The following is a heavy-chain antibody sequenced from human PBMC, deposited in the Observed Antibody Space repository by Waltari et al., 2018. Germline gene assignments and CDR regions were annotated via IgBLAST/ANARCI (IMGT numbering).Heavy chain of an antibody. Sequence: QVQLQESGPGLVKPSETLSLTCAVSGYSISSGYYWGWIRQPPGKGLEWIGGIYHSGSTYYNPSLKSRVTISVDTSKNQFSLKLSSVTAADTAVYYCARERITIFGVVAYYYYGMDVWGQGTTVTVSS. J-gene: IGHJ6*02. CDR1: GYSISSGYY. CDR2: IYHSGST. V-gene: IGHV4-38-2*02. D-gene: IGHD3-3*01. CDR3: ARERITIFGVVAYYYYGMDV.